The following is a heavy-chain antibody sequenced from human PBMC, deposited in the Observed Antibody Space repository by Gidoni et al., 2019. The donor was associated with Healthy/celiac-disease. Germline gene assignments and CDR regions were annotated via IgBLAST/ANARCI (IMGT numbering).Heavy chain of an antibody. V-gene: IGHV4-34*01. Sequence: QVQLQPWGAGLLKPSETLSLTCAVYGGSFSGYYWSWIRQPPGKGLEWIGEITHSVSTNYNPSLKSRVTISVDTSKNQFSLKLSSVTAADTAVYYCARVPYYDYVWGSYRFNYFDYWGQGTLVTVSS. CDR3: ARVPYYDYVWGSYRFNYFDY. CDR1: GGSFSGYY. CDR2: ITHSVST. D-gene: IGHD3-16*02. J-gene: IGHJ4*02.